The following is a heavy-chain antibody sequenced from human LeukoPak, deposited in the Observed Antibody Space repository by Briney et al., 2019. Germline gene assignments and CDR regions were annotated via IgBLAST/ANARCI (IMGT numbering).Heavy chain of an antibody. CDR2: IRYDGNNK. Sequence: GGSLRLSCAASGFTFISYSIHWFRQAPGKGLEWVAFIRYDGNNKYYADSVKGRFTISRDNSKNTLYLQMNSLRAEDTAVYYCAKHGLPLVVISAPLDYWGQGTLVTVSS. CDR1: GFTFISYS. V-gene: IGHV3-30*02. D-gene: IGHD2-15*01. J-gene: IGHJ4*02. CDR3: AKHGLPLVVISAPLDY.